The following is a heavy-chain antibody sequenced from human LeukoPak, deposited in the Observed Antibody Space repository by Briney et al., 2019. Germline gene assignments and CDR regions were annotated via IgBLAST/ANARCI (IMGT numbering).Heavy chain of an antibody. CDR2: INPNSGGT. CDR1: GYTFTCYY. Sequence: ASVKVSCKASGYTFTCYYMHWVRQAPGQGLEWMGWINPNSGGTNYAQKFQGRVTMTRDTSISTAYMELSRLRSDDTAVYYCARGGYYDILTGYPPLSYWGQGTLVTVSS. D-gene: IGHD3-9*01. J-gene: IGHJ4*02. CDR3: ARGGYYDILTGYPPLSY. V-gene: IGHV1-2*02.